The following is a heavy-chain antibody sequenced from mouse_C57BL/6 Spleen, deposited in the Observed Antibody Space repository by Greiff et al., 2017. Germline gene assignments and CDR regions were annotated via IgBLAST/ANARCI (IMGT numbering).Heavy chain of an antibody. CDR1: GYTFTDYE. J-gene: IGHJ1*03. CDR2: IDPETGGT. D-gene: IGHD1-1*01. V-gene: IGHV1-15*01. Sequence: QVQLQQSGAELVRPGASVTLSCKASGYTFTDYEMHWVKQTPVHGLEWIGAIDPETGGTAYNQKFKGKAILTADKSSSTAYMELRSLTSEDSAVYYCTRGENYYGSSSFWYFDVWGTGTTVTVSS. CDR3: TRGENYYGSSSFWYFDV.